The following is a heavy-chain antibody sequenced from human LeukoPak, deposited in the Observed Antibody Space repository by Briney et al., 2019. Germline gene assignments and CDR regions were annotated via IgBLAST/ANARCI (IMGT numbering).Heavy chain of an antibody. CDR1: GYTFTGYY. V-gene: IGHV1-2*03. J-gene: IGHJ5*02. CDR2: INPNSGGT. CDR3: ARGYRYCSSTSCPQYNWFDP. Sequence: LGASVKVSCKASGYTFTGYYMHWVRQAPGQGLEWMGWINPNSGGTNYAQKFQGRVTMTRDTSISTAYMELSRLRSGDTAVYYCARGYRYCSSTSCPQYNWFDPWGQGTLVTVSS. D-gene: IGHD2-2*01.